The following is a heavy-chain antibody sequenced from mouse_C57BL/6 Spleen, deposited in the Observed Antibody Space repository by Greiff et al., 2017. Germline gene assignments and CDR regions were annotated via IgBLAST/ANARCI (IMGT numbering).Heavy chain of an antibody. Sequence: QVQLQQPGAALVKPGASVKVSCKASGYTFTSYWMHWVKQRPGQGLEWIGRIHPSDSDTTYNQQFKGKATLTVDKSSSKAYMQLRSLTSEDSAVQYCAKGDYSNLYAMDYWGQGTSVTVSS. D-gene: IGHD2-5*01. J-gene: IGHJ4*01. CDR2: IHPSDSDT. CDR1: GYTFTSYW. CDR3: AKGDYSNLYAMDY. V-gene: IGHV1-74*01.